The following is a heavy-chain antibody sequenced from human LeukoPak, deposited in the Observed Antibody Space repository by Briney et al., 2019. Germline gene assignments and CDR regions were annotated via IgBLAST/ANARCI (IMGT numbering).Heavy chain of an antibody. V-gene: IGHV1-2*02. CDR3: ATGVGDEVDY. J-gene: IGHJ4*02. CDR2: INPNSGGT. D-gene: IGHD4-17*01. CDR1: GYTSTGYY. Sequence: ASVKVSCKASGYTSTGYYMHWVRQAPGQGLEWMGWINPNSGGTNYAQKFQGRVTMTRDTSISTAYMELSSLRSEDTAVYYCATGVGDEVDYWGQGTLVTVSS.